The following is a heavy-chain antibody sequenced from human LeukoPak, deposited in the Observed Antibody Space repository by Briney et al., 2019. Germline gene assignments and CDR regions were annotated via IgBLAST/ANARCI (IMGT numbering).Heavy chain of an antibody. Sequence: ASVKVSCKASGYSFFTYEINWVRQATGQGLEWMGWVNPDSGNTRYAQNFQGRVTITRNTSMTTVFMELSSLRSDDTVVYYCARVEKKGFYYDNGGYYRNRFYYHMDVWGKGTTVTVS. CDR2: VNPDSGNT. CDR1: GYSFFTYE. V-gene: IGHV1-8*03. J-gene: IGHJ6*03. D-gene: IGHD3-22*01. CDR3: ARVEKKGFYYDNGGYYRNRFYYHMDV.